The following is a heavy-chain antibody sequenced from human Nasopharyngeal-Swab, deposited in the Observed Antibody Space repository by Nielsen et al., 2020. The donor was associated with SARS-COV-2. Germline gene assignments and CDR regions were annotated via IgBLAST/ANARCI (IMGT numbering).Heavy chain of an antibody. J-gene: IGHJ6*02. Sequence: GESLKISCAASGFTFSSYGMHWVRQAPGKGLEWVAVISYDGSNKYYADSVKGRFTISRDNSKNTLYLQMNSLRAEDTAVYYCAKDGDGGSNDGQPRYCSGGSCYYYYYGMDVWGQGTTVTGSS. CDR2: ISYDGSNK. CDR1: GFTFSSYG. CDR3: AKDGDGGSNDGQPRYCSGGSCYYYYYGMDV. D-gene: IGHD2-15*01. V-gene: IGHV3-30*18.